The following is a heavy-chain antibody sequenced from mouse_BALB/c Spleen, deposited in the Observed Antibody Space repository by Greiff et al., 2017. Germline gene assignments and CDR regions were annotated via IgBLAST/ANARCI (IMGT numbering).Heavy chain of an antibody. CDR2: IYPGGGYT. J-gene: IGHJ2*01. CDR1: GYTFTNYW. CDR3: ARITTASYYFDY. V-gene: IGHV1-63*02. Sequence: VKLQESGAELVRPGTSVKISCKASGYTFTNYWLGWVKQRPGHGLEWIGDIYPGGGYTNYNEKFKGKATLTADTSSSTAYMQLSSLTSEDSAVYFCARITTASYYFDYWGQGTTLTVSS. D-gene: IGHD1-2*01.